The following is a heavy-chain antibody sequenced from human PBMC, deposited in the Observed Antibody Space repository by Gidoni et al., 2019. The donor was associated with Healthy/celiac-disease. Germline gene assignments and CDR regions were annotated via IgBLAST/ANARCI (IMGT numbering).Heavy chain of an antibody. D-gene: IGHD4-17*01. J-gene: IGHJ6*02. CDR2: ISSSSSTI. CDR3: ARDKDYGDSTPLGMDV. CDR1: GFTFSSYS. V-gene: IGHV3-48*02. Sequence: EVQLVESGGGLVQPGGSLRLSCAASGFTFSSYSMNWVRQAPGKGLDWVSYISSSSSTIYYEDSVKGRFTISRDNAKNSLYLQMNSLRDEDTAVYYCARDKDYGDSTPLGMDVWGQGTTVTVSS.